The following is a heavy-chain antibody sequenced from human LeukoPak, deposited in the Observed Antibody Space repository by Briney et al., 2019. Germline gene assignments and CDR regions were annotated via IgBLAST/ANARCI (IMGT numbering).Heavy chain of an antibody. D-gene: IGHD3-22*01. CDR3: AKPYYYDSSGYYQPFDY. V-gene: IGHV3-23*01. Sequence: PGGSLRLSCAASGFTFSSYAMSWVRQAPGKGLEWASAISGSGGSTYYADSVKGRFTISRDNSKNTLYLQMNSLRAEDTAVYYCAKPYYYDSSGYYQPFDYWGQGTLVTVSS. CDR2: ISGSGGST. CDR1: GFTFSSYA. J-gene: IGHJ4*02.